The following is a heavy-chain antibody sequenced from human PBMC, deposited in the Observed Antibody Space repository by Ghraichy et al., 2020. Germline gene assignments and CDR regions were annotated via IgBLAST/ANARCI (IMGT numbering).Heavy chain of an antibody. Sequence: SGPTLVKPTQTLTLTCTFSGFSLSTSGVGVGWIRQPPGKALEWLALIYWDDDKRYSPSLKSRLTITKDTSKNQVVLTMTNMDPVDTATYYCAHTPGVQLWSIPSGAFDYWGQVTLVTISS. J-gene: IGHJ4*02. CDR1: GFSLSTSGVG. CDR3: AHTPGVQLWSIPSGAFDY. CDR2: IYWDDDK. V-gene: IGHV2-5*02. D-gene: IGHD5-18*01.